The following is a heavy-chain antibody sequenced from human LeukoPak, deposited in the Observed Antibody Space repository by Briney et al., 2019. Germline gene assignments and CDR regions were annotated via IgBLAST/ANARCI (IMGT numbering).Heavy chain of an antibody. CDR1: GFTFSSYA. V-gene: IGHV3-23*01. CDR2: ISGSGTDT. Sequence: GGSLRLSCGGSGFTFSSYAMSWVRRAPGKGLEWVSAISGSGTDTFYANSVKGRFTISRDNPKNTLYLQMNSLRAEDTAVYYCAKGGGSSCYPPSDYWGQGTLVTVSS. CDR3: AKGGGSSCYPPSDY. J-gene: IGHJ4*02. D-gene: IGHD2-15*01.